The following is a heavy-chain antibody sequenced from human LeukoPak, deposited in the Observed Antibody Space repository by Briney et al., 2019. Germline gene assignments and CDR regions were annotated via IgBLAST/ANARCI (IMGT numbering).Heavy chain of an antibody. CDR3: ARGAFGVLLSAFDI. D-gene: IGHD3-3*01. Sequence: SETLSLTCTVSGYSISSGYYWGSIRQPPGKGLEWIGNIYHSGSTYSNPSLKSRVIISVDTSKNQFSLKLSSVTAADTAVYWCARGAFGVLLSAFDIWGQGTMVTVSS. CDR2: IYHSGST. V-gene: IGHV4-38-2*02. CDR1: GYSISSGYY. J-gene: IGHJ3*02.